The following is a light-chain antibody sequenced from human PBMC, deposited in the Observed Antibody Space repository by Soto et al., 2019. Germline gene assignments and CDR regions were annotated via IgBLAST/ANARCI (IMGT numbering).Light chain of an antibody. V-gene: IGKV1-9*01. J-gene: IGKJ1*01. CDR1: QGIRSL. CDR2: GAS. CDR3: QQLSSYPRT. Sequence: IQLTQSPSSLSASVGDRVTITCRASQGIRSLLAWYRQKPGKAPNLLIYGASTLQSGVPSRFSGSGSGTDFTLTIARLQPEDFATYYCQQLSSYPRTFGQGTKLEVK.